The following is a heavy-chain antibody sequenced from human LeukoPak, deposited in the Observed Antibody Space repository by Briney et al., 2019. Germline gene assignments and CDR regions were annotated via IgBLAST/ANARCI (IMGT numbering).Heavy chain of an antibody. Sequence: ASVKVSCKAAGYTFTSYGINWVRQATGQGLEWMGWMNPNSGNTGYAQKFQGRVTMTRNTSISTAYMELSSLRSEDTAVYYCARGPFDYYGMDVWGQGTTVTVSS. J-gene: IGHJ6*02. CDR2: MNPNSGNT. CDR3: ARGPFDYYGMDV. V-gene: IGHV1-8*02. CDR1: GYTFTSYG.